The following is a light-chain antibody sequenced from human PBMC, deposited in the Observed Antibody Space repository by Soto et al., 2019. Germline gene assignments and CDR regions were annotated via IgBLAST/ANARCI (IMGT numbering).Light chain of an antibody. CDR3: QQSFTTASIT. CDR1: QSISRS. Sequence: DIQLTQSPSSLSASVGDRVTITCRASQSISRSLTWYHHKPGKAPKLLIYAASRLQNGVPSRFRGGGYGTAFPLSISSLQPEDFGAYYCQQSFTTASITVGQGTRLEIK. J-gene: IGKJ5*01. V-gene: IGKV1-39*01. CDR2: AAS.